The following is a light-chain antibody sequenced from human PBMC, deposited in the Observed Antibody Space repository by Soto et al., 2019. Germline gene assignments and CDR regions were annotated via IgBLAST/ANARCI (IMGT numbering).Light chain of an antibody. J-gene: IGKJ1*01. CDR2: GAS. V-gene: IGKV3-20*01. Sequence: VLTQSPGTLSLSLGERATLSCRASQNIRSGFLAWYQQKPGQAPRLLIYGASTRATDISDRFSGSGSETDFTLTISRLEPEDFAVYFCQHSGTFGQGTKVEI. CDR1: QNIRSGF. CDR3: QHSGT.